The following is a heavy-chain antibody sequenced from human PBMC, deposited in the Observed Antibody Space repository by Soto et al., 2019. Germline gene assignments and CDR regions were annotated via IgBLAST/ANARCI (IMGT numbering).Heavy chain of an antibody. V-gene: IGHV4-34*01. D-gene: IGHD3-3*01. CDR3: ARGRAGGQTYDFWSGYYPPWYYYYMDV. CDR1: GGSFSGYY. Sequence: PSETLSLTCAVYGGSFSGYYWSWIRQPPGKGLEGIGEINHNGSTNYNPSLKRRVTISLDTSKNQFSLKLSSVTAADTAVYYCARGRAGGQTYDFWSGYYPPWYYYYMDVWGKGTTVTVSS. CDR2: INHNGST. J-gene: IGHJ6*03.